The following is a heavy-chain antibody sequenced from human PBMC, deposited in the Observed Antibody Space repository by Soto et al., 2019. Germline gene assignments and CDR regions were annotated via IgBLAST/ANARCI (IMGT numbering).Heavy chain of an antibody. D-gene: IGHD5-12*01. V-gene: IGHV4-39*01. J-gene: IGHJ4*02. CDR1: GGSISSSSYY. CDR3: ARTETGYSGYDGEFSTGY. CDR2: IYYSGST. Sequence: SETLSLTCTVSGGSISSSSYYWGWIRQPPGKGMEWIGSIYYSGSTYYNPSLKSRVTISVDTSKNQFSLKLSSVTAADTAVYYCARTETGYSGYDGEFSTGYWGQGTLVTVSS.